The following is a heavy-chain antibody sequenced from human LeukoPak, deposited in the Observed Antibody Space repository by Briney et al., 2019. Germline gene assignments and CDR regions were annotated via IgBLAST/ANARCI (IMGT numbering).Heavy chain of an antibody. Sequence: ASVKVSCKASGYTFTSYGISWVRQAPGQGLEWMGWINPNSGGTNYAQKFQGRVTMTRDTSISTAYMELSRLRSDDTAVYYCARVTTSEMVYALDYWGQGTLVTVSS. D-gene: IGHD2-8*01. J-gene: IGHJ4*02. CDR1: GYTFTSYG. CDR3: ARVTTSEMVYALDY. CDR2: INPNSGGT. V-gene: IGHV1-2*02.